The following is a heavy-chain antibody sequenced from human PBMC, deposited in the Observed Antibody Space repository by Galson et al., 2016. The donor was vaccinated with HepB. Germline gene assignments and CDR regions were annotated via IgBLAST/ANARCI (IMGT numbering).Heavy chain of an antibody. CDR3: AKDGRWLDEKGGYFQH. J-gene: IGHJ1*01. CDR2: ISIDGSDK. Sequence: SLRLSCAVSGFTFSSYGMHWVRQAPGKGLEWVAVISIDGSDKYCADSVKGRFTISRDDSKNTLYLQMNSLRAEDTAVYYCAKDGRWLDEKGGYFQHWGQGTLVTVSS. D-gene: IGHD6-19*01. V-gene: IGHV3-30*18. CDR1: GFTFSSYG.